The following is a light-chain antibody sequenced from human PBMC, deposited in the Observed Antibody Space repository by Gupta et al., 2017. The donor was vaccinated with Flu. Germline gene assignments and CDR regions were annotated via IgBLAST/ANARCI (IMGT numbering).Light chain of an antibody. CDR1: QSISSY. V-gene: IGKV1-39*01. CDR3: QQSYSTPPYS. J-gene: IGKJ2*03. Sequence: DIQXXQSPSXLSASVXDRVTITCRASQSISSYLNWYQQKPGKAPKLLIYAASSLQSGVPSRFSGSGSGTDFTLTISSLQPEDFATYYCQQSYSTPPYSFGQGTKLEIK. CDR2: AAS.